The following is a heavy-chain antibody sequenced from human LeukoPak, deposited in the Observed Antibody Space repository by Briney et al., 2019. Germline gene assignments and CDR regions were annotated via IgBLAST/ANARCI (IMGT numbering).Heavy chain of an antibody. CDR1: GFTFDDYG. CDR2: INRNGGTI. V-gene: IGHV3-20*01. J-gene: IGHJ4*02. D-gene: IGHD6-13*01. CDR3: ARERSTSNWYRTPDFDY. Sequence: GGSLRLSCAASGFTFDDYGMSWVRQVPGKGLEWVSGINRNGGTINYADSVKGRFTISRDNAKNSLYLQMNSLRAEDTALYHCARERSTSNWYRTPDFDYWGQGTLVTVSS.